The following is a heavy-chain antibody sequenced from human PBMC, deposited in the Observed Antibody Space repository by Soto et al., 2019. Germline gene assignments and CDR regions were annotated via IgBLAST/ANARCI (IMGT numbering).Heavy chain of an antibody. D-gene: IGHD6-19*01. CDR2: INPNSGVR. Sequence: QVQLVQSGAEVEKPGASVKVSCKASGYTFTGYYVHWVRQAPGQGLEWMGWINPNSGVRSYAHKFQGRVTMPRDTSISTAYMELSRLRSDDTAVYFCARGGEVAGTEWGQGTLVTVSS. CDR1: GYTFTGYY. V-gene: IGHV1-2*02. J-gene: IGHJ4*02. CDR3: ARGGEVAGTE.